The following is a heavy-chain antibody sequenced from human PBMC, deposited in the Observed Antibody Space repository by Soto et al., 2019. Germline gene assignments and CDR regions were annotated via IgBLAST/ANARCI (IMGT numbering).Heavy chain of an antibody. CDR3: AKEPNSGWYGNAFDY. CDR2: NSSSGGST. CDR1: GFTFSSYA. Sequence: ESGGGLVQPGGSLRLSCAASGFTFSSYAMSWVRQAPGKGLEWVSANSSSGGSTYYADSVKGRFTICRDNSKNTRYLQMNSLRAEDTAVYYCAKEPNSGWYGNAFDYWGQGTLVTVSS. J-gene: IGHJ4*02. V-gene: IGHV3-23*01. D-gene: IGHD6-19*01.